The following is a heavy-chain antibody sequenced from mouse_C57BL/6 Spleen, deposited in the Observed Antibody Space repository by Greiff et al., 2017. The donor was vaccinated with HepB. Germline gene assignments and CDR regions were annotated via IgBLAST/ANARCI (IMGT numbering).Heavy chain of an antibody. CDR2: IDPENGDT. CDR3: ATEGNYDYEKGVYFDY. V-gene: IGHV14-4*01. J-gene: IGHJ2*01. D-gene: IGHD2-4*01. CDR1: GFNIKDDY. Sequence: VQLQQSGAELVRPGASVKLSCTASGFNIKDDYMHWVKQRPEQGLEWIGWIDPENGDTEYASKFQGKATITADTSSNTAYLQLSSLTSEDTTVYYWATEGNYDYEKGVYFDYWGQGTTLTVSS.